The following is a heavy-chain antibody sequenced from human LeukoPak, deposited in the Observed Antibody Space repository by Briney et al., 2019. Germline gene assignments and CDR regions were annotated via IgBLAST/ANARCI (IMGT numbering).Heavy chain of an antibody. Sequence: SETLSLTCTVSGDSISSGDYYWSWIRQPAGEGLEWIGRISSSGSTNYNPSLKGRVTISVDTSKNQFSLKLSSVTAADTAVYYCAREDDGNMDVWGKGTTVTISS. CDR3: AREDDGNMDV. D-gene: IGHD1-1*01. J-gene: IGHJ6*03. CDR1: GDSISSGDYY. CDR2: ISSSGST. V-gene: IGHV4-61*02.